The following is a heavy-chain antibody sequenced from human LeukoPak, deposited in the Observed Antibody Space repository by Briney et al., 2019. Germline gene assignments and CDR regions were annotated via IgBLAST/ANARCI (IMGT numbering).Heavy chain of an antibody. V-gene: IGHV3-30-3*01. CDR3: ASSSYSSGWNDAFDI. J-gene: IGHJ3*02. D-gene: IGHD6-19*01. CDR1: GFTFSSYA. CDR2: ISYDGSNK. Sequence: TGGSLRLSCAASGFTFSSYAMHWVRQAPGKGLVWVAVISYDGSNKYYADSVKGRFTISRDNSKNTLYLQMNSLRAEDTAVYYCASSSYSSGWNDAFDIWGQGTMVTVSS.